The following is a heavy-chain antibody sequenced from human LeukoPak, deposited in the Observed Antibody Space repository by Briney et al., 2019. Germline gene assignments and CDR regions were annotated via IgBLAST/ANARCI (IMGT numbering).Heavy chain of an antibody. Sequence: PSETLSLTCTVSGGSISSSSYYWGWIRQPPGKGLEWIGSIYYSGSTYYNPSLKSRVTISVDTSRNQFSLQLNSVTPEDTAVYYCARDGYGSGSYYPEGNWFDPWGRGTLVTVSS. CDR1: GGSISSSSYY. J-gene: IGHJ5*02. D-gene: IGHD3-10*01. CDR2: IYYSGST. V-gene: IGHV4-39*07. CDR3: ARDGYGSGSYYPEGNWFDP.